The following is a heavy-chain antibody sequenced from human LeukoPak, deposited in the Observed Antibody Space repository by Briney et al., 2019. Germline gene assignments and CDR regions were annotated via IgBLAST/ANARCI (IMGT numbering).Heavy chain of an antibody. J-gene: IGHJ4*02. CDR2: INHSGSA. CDR3: ARGLSRRYSSGWYY. D-gene: IGHD6-19*01. CDR1: GGSFSGYY. Sequence: SETLSLTCAVSGGSFSGYYWTWIRQPPGKGLEWIGEINHSGSANYNPSLKSRVTISLDTSKNQFSLKVSSVTAADTAVYYCARGLSRRYSSGWYYWGQGTLVTVSS. V-gene: IGHV4-34*01.